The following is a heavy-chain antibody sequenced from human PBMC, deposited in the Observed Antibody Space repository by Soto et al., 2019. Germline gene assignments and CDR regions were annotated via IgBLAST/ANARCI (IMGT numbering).Heavy chain of an antibody. J-gene: IGHJ5*02. CDR3: ARVRRGQQLANNWFDP. CDR2: IYHSGST. Sequence: PSETLSLTCAVSGGSISSGGYSWSWIRQPPGKGLEWIGYIYHSGSTYYNPSLKSRVTISVDRSKNQFSLKLSSVTAADTAVYYCARVRRGQQLANNWFDPWGQGTLVTVSS. CDR1: GGSISSGGYS. D-gene: IGHD6-13*01. V-gene: IGHV4-30-2*01.